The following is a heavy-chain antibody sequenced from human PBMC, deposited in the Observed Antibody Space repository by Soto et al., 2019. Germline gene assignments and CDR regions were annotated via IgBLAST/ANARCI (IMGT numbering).Heavy chain of an antibody. D-gene: IGHD2-21*02. J-gene: IGHJ1*01. Sequence: ASVKVSCKASGYTFTSYYMHWVRQAPGQGLEWMGIINPSGGSTSYAQKFQGRVTMTRDTSTSTVYMELSSLRSEDTAVYYCAYCGGDCYLRGPFQHWGQGTLVTVSS. V-gene: IGHV1-46*03. CDR1: GYTFTSYY. CDR2: INPSGGST. CDR3: AYCGGDCYLRGPFQH.